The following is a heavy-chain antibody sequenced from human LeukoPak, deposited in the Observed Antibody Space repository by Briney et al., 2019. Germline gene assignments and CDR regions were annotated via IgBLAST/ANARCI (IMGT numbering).Heavy chain of an antibody. J-gene: IGHJ4*02. Sequence: PSETLSLTCTVSGGSISNYYWGWIRQPPGMGLEWIGYIYYSGTTNYNPSLKSRVTISVDTSKNQFSLKLSSVTAADTAVYYCAREGVPSPGDYWGQGTLVTVSS. CDR1: GGSISNYY. CDR3: AREGVPSPGDY. CDR2: IYYSGTT. V-gene: IGHV4-59*12. D-gene: IGHD3-10*01.